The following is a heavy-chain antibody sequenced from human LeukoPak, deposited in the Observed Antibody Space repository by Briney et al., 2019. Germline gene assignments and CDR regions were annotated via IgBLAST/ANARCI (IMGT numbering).Heavy chain of an antibody. J-gene: IGHJ4*02. Sequence: GGSLRLSCIVSGFTLSSYEMTWFRQAPGKGLEWVSSIGYSGSDTHYADSVKGRFTVSRDNSKNTLYLQVNSLRAEDTAVYYCAKENRERDFDYWGQGTLVTVSS. D-gene: IGHD5-24*01. V-gene: IGHV3-23*01. CDR1: GFTLSSYE. CDR2: IGYSGSDT. CDR3: AKENRERDFDY.